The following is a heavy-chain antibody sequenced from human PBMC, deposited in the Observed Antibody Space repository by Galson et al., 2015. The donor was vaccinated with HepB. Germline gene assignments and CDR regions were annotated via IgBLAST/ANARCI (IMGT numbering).Heavy chain of an antibody. CDR3: ARAPVRWTRRFFDY. CDR2: INHSGST. D-gene: IGHD4-23*01. CDR1: GGSFSGYY. V-gene: IGHV4-34*01. Sequence: ETLSLTCAVYGGSFSGYYWSWIRQPPGKGLEWIGEINHSGSTNYNPSLKSRVTISVDTSKNQFSLKLSSVTAADTAVYYCARAPVRWTRRFFDYWGQGTLVTVSS. J-gene: IGHJ4*02.